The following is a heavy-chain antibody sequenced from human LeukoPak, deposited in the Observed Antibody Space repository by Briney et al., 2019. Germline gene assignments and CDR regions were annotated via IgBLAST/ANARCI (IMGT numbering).Heavy chain of an antibody. CDR2: MTGPADTT. CDR3: AKGAEIDH. J-gene: IGHJ4*02. V-gene: IGHV3-23*01. Sequence: GGSLRLSCAASGFNFNNFAMSWVRQAPGKGLEWLSAMTGPADTTYYAESVKGRFTISRDYSKSMVFLQMNSLRVEDTAKYYCAKGAEIDHWGQGTLVTVSS. CDR1: GFNFNNFA.